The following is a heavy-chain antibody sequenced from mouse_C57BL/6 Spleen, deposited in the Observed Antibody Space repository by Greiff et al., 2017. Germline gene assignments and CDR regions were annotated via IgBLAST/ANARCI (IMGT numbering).Heavy chain of an antibody. V-gene: IGHV1-69*01. Sequence: QVQLQQPGAELVMPGASVKLSCKASGYTFTSYWMQWVKQRPGQGLEWIGEIDPSDSYTNYNQKFKGKSTLTVDKSSSTAYMQLSSLTSEDSAVYYCARARLHYAMDYWGQGTSVTVSS. CDR2: IDPSDSYT. J-gene: IGHJ4*01. CDR3: ARARLHYAMDY. D-gene: IGHD2-2*01. CDR1: GYTFTSYW.